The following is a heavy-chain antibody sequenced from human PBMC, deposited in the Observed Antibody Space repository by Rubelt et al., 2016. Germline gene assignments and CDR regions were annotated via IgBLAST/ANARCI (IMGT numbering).Heavy chain of an antibody. Sequence: QLQLQESGPGLVKPSETLSLTCTVSGGSISSSSYYWGWIRQPPGKGLEWIGSIYYSGCTYYNPSLKSRVTISVDTSKNQFSRKLSSVTAADTAVYYCARGVNPQMYNWFDPWGQGTLVTVSS. V-gene: IGHV4-39*01. CDR3: ARGVNPQMYNWFDP. CDR1: GGSISSSSYY. J-gene: IGHJ5*02. CDR2: IYYSGCT. D-gene: IGHD3-22*01.